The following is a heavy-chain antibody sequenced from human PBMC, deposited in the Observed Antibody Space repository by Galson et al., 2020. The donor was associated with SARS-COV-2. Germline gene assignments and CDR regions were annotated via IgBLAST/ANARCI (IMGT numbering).Heavy chain of an antibody. D-gene: IGHD3-10*01. CDR3: ARGVTMVRGVTFQYYYYYGMDV. CDR2: IGTAGDT. J-gene: IGHJ6*02. V-gene: IGHV3-13*01. CDR1: GFTFSSYG. Sequence: GESLKISCAASGFTFSSYGMHWVRQATGKGLEWVSAIGTAGDTYYPGSVKGRFTISRENAKNSLYLQMNSLRAGDTAVYYCARGVTMVRGVTFQYYYYYGMDVWGQGTTVTVSS.